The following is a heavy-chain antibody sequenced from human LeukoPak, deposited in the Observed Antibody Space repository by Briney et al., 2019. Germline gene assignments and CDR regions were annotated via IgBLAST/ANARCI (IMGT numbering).Heavy chain of an antibody. CDR1: GYTFTSYD. CDR2: MNPNSGNT. CDR3: AKGSFTSWFRELMSPDY. D-gene: IGHD3-10*01. Sequence: GASVKVSCKASGYTFTSYDVNWVRQATGQGLEWMGWMNPNSGNTGYAQKFQGRVTMTRNTSISTAYMELSSLRSEDTAVYYCAKGSFTSWFRELMSPDYWGQGTLVTVSS. V-gene: IGHV1-8*01. J-gene: IGHJ4*02.